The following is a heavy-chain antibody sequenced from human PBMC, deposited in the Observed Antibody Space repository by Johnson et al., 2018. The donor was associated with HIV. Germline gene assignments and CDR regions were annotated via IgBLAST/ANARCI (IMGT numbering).Heavy chain of an antibody. V-gene: IGHV3-64*01. CDR1: GFTFSNYA. CDR2: ISSNGGST. Sequence: VQLVESGGGLVQPGGSLRLSCAASGFTFSNYAMHWVRQAPGKGLEYVSAISSNGGSTYYANSVKGRFTISRDNSKNTLYLQMGSLGAEDMSVYYCARVGPRSRDAFDIWGQGTMVTVS. D-gene: IGHD1-26*01. CDR3: ARVGPRSRDAFDI. J-gene: IGHJ3*02.